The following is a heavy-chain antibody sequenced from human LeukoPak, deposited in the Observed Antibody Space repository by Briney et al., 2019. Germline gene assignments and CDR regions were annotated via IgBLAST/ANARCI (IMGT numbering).Heavy chain of an antibody. CDR3: ARLEDGSGSYFWFDP. CDR1: GYSFTSCW. J-gene: IGHJ5*02. V-gene: IGHV5-51*01. Sequence: GESLKISCKGSGYSFTSCWIGWVRQMPVKGLEWMGIIYPGDSDTRYSPSFQGQVTISADKSISTAYLQWSSLKASDTAMYYCARLEDGSGSYFWFDPWGQGTLVTVSS. D-gene: IGHD3-10*01. CDR2: IYPGDSDT.